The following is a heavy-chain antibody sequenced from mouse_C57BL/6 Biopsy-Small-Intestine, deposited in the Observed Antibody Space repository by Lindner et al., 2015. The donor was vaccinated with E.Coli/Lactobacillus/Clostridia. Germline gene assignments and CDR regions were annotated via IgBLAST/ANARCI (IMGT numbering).Heavy chain of an antibody. CDR1: GFSFTNYY. J-gene: IGHJ1*03. D-gene: IGHD1-1*01. CDR2: IYPGSGNT. V-gene: IGHV1-66*01. CDR3: ASYGSRLGYFDV. Sequence: VQLQESGPGLVKPGASVKISCKASGFSFTNYYIHWVKQRPGQGLEWIGWIYPGSGNTKFNEKFKGKATLTADTSSSTAYIQLNSLTSEDSAVYYCASYGSRLGYFDVWGTGTTVTVSS.